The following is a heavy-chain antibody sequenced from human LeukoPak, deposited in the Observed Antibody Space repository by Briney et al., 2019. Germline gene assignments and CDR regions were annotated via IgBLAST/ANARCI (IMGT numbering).Heavy chain of an antibody. CDR3: AGKYYYDTSGYFYVDW. J-gene: IGHJ4*02. D-gene: IGHD3-22*01. V-gene: IGHV4-38-2*02. CDR1: GYSISSGYY. Sequence: SETLSLTCTVSGYSISSGYYWGWIRQSPGKGLEWIGSIYHSGSTYYNPSLKSRVTISMDTTRNQFSLKSTSVTAADTAVYYCAGKYYYDTSGYFYVDWWGQGTLVTVSS. CDR2: IYHSGST.